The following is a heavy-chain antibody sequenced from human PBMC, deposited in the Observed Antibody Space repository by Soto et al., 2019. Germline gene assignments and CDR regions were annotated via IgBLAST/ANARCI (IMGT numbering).Heavy chain of an antibody. D-gene: IGHD3-22*01. J-gene: IGHJ6*02. V-gene: IGHV3-53*01. Sequence: PGGSLRLSCAVSGFTVSNNYMSWVRQAPGKGLEGVSVIYSGGYTAYGDSVKGRFTISRDNSKNTLYLQMNSLRADDTAVYYCAKDHYYDSSGHFFYYYGMDVWGQGATVTVSS. CDR1: GFTVSNNY. CDR2: IYSGGYT. CDR3: AKDHYYDSSGHFFYYYGMDV.